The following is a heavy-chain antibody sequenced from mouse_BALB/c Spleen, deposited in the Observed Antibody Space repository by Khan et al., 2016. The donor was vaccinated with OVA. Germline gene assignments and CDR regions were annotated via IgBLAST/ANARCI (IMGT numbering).Heavy chain of an antibody. CDR1: GITFSSYT. V-gene: IGHV5-9*03. CDR2: ISSGGGDT. D-gene: IGHD2-4*01. CDR3: ARSLIYYDYDGNAMDY. J-gene: IGHJ4*01. Sequence: EVELVESGGGLVKPGGSLQLSCGASGITFSSYTMSSVRQTPQKRLEWVATISSGGGDTYYPDSEKGRFTISRDNAKNNLDLQMSSLRSEVTAFYYCARSLIYYDYDGNAMDYWGQGSSVTVSA.